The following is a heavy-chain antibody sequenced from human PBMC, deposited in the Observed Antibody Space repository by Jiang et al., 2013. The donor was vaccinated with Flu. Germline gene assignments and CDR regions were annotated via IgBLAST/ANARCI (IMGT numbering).Heavy chain of an antibody. J-gene: IGHJ4*02. D-gene: IGHD2-15*01. CDR1: YA. V-gene: IGHV3-30-3*01. CDR2: LSFDGTNK. CDR3: ARNGHMSAGLDY. Sequence: YAFHWVRQAPGKGLEWVAILSFDGTNKYYADSVKGRFSISRDNSRNTLYLQMNSLRPEDTAVYYCARNGHMSAGLDYWGQGTLVTVSS.